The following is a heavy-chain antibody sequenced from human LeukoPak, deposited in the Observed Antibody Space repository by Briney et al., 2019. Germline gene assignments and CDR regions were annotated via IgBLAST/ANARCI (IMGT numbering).Heavy chain of an antibody. V-gene: IGHV1-69*13. CDR1: GGTFSSYA. CDR2: IIPIFGTA. CDR3: ARGANYDFWSGSYYYYMDV. Sequence: SVKVSCKASGGTFSSYAISWVRQAPGQGLEWMGGIIPIFGTANYAQKFQGRVTITADESTSTAYMELSSLRSEDTAVYYCARGANYDFWSGSYYYYMDVWGKGTTVTVSS. J-gene: IGHJ6*03. D-gene: IGHD3-3*01.